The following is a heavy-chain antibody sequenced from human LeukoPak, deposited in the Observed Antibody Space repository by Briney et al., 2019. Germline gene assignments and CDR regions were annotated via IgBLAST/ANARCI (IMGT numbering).Heavy chain of an antibody. J-gene: IGHJ3*02. CDR2: IDPTSGKT. V-gene: IGHV1-46*01. Sequence: ASVKVSCKASGYTFTTYYIHWVRQAPGQGLEWMGVIDPTSGKTNYAQKFQGRVTMDRDMSTSTIYLELTSLRSDDTAFYYCARDLRTVTVAGLGVFDIWGQGTIVSVSS. CDR1: GYTFTTYY. CDR3: ARDLRTVTVAGLGVFDI. D-gene: IGHD6-19*01.